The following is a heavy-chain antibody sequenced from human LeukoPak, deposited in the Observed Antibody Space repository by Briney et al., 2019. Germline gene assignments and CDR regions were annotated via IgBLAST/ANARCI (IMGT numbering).Heavy chain of an antibody. CDR1: GGSISSSSYY. Sequence: SETLSLTCTVSGGSISSSSYYWGWIRQPPGKGLEWIGSIYYSGSTYYNPSLKSRVTISVDTSKNQFSLKLSSVTAADTAVYYCARHSGEYSSSCGRGQGTLVTVSS. CDR3: ARHSGEYSSSCG. D-gene: IGHD6-13*01. CDR2: IYYSGST. J-gene: IGHJ4*02. V-gene: IGHV4-39*01.